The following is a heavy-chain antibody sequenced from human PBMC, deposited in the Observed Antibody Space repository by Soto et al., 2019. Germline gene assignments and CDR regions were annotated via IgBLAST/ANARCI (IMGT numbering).Heavy chain of an antibody. J-gene: IGHJ5*01. Sequence: PGESLKISCTGFGYTFTTFWISWVRQMPGKGLEWMGRIDPRDSYVNYSPSFQGHVTISLDKSISTAYLQWGSLKASDTAMYYCARLFCSTTTCDSWFDSWGQGSLVTVSS. V-gene: IGHV5-10-1*01. CDR3: ARLFCSTTTCDSWFDS. CDR2: IDPRDSYV. D-gene: IGHD2-2*01. CDR1: GYTFTTFW.